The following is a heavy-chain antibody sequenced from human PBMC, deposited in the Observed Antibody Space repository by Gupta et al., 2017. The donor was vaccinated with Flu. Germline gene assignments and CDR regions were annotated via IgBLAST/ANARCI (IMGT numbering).Heavy chain of an antibody. CDR3: ARGAAGGLNFDY. J-gene: IGHJ4*02. V-gene: IGHV3-13*01. D-gene: IGHD6-13*01. CDR1: TFSSYD. Sequence: TFSSYDMHWVRQATGKGLEWVSAIGTAGDTYYPGSVKGRFTISRENAKNSLYLQMNSLRAGDTAVYYCARGAAGGLNFDYWGQGTLVTVSS. CDR2: IGTAGDT.